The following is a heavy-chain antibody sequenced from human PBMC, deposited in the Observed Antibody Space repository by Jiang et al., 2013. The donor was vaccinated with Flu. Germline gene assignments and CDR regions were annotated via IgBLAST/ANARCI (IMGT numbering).Heavy chain of an antibody. J-gene: IGHJ4*02. CDR1: GGSFSGYY. CDR2: INHSGST. D-gene: IGHD6-19*01. V-gene: IGHV4-34*01. Sequence: ETLSLTCAVYGGSFSGYYWSWIRQPPGKGLEWIGEINHSGSTNYNPSLKSRVTISVDTSKNQFSLKLSSVTAADTAVYYCARYSSGWYVDYWGQGTLVTVSS. CDR3: ARYSSGWYVDY.